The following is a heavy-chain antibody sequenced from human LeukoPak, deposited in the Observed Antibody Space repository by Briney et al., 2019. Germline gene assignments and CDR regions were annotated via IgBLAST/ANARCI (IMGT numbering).Heavy chain of an antibody. Sequence: GPSLRPSCAASGFTFSSYCMSCVRQAPEKWLEWVAKIKKDGSEKYYVDSVKGRFNISRDNAKNSLYLQMNSLRAEDTAVYYCARDGHGEYWFDYWGQGTLVTVSS. V-gene: IGHV3-7*05. CDR2: IKKDGSEK. D-gene: IGHD3-10*01. J-gene: IGHJ4*02. CDR3: ARDGHGEYWFDY. CDR1: GFTFSSYC.